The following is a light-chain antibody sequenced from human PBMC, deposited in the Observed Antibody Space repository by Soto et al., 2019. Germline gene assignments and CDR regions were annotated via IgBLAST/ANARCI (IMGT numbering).Light chain of an antibody. Sequence: QSALTQPPSASWTRGQRVTISCSGSSSNIGSNTVNWYQQLPGTAPKLLIYSNNQRPSGVPDRFSGSKSGTSASLAISGLQSEDEADYYCAAWDDSLNGYVFGTGTKVTVL. CDR1: SSNIGSNT. V-gene: IGLV1-44*01. CDR3: AAWDDSLNGYV. J-gene: IGLJ1*01. CDR2: SNN.